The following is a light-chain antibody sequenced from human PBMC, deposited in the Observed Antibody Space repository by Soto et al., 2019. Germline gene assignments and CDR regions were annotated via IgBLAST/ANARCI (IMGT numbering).Light chain of an antibody. V-gene: IGKV3-15*01. CDR1: QTINNN. CDR3: QQHNDWPLT. CDR2: GAS. Sequence: MTQAPATLSVSPGERATLSCRASQTINNNVAWYQLKDGQVPRLLIYGASTRTTGILARFSGSGSGTEFTLTISSLQSEDFAVYYCQQHNDWPLTFGGGTKVDIK. J-gene: IGKJ4*01.